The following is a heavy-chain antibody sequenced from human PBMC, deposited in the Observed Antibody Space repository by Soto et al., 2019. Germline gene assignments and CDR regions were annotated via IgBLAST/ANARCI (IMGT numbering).Heavy chain of an antibody. CDR3: ARGAWSSSWYYYYYMDV. Sequence: SETLSFTCTVSGGSIGSYYWSWIRQPPGKGLEWIGYIYYSGSTNYNPSLKSRVTISVDTSKNQFSLKLSSVTAADTAVYYCARGAWSSSWYYYYYMDVWGKGTTVTVSS. CDR1: GGSIGSYY. CDR2: IYYSGST. J-gene: IGHJ6*03. D-gene: IGHD6-13*01. V-gene: IGHV4-59*08.